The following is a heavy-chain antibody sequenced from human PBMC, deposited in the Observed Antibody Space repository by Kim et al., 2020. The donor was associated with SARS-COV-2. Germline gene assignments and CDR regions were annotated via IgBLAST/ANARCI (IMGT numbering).Heavy chain of an antibody. J-gene: IGHJ5*02. Sequence: GGSLRLSCAASGFTFSSYSMNWVRQAPGKGLEWVSSICTSSSYIYYADSVKGRFTISRDNAKNSLYLQMNSLRAEDTAVYYCARDYGRVSGGSSNWFDPWGQRALVTVSS. CDR1: GFTFSSYS. CDR3: ARDYGRVSGGSSNWFDP. V-gene: IGHV3-21*01. CDR2: ICTSSSYI. D-gene: IGHD2-15*01.